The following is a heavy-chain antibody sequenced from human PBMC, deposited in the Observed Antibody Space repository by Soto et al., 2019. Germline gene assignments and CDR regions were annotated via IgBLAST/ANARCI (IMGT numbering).Heavy chain of an antibody. CDR1: GFTFSNAW. V-gene: IGHV3-15*01. Sequence: PGGSLRLSCAASGFTFSNAWMSWVRQAPGKGLEWVGRIKSKTDGGTTDYAAPVKGRFTISRDDSTDTLYLQLNSLQLDDTAVYFCSTALRRDSALGAYWGQGTLVTVSS. CDR3: STALRRDSALGAY. J-gene: IGHJ4*02. D-gene: IGHD3-16*01. CDR2: IKSKTDGGTT.